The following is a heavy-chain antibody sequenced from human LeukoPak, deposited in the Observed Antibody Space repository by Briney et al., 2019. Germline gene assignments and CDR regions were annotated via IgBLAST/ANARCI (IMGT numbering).Heavy chain of an antibody. D-gene: IGHD5-18*01. CDR1: GGXISRYY. V-gene: IGHV4-4*07. Sequence: SETLSLTCTVSGGXISRYYWSWIRKPAGQGLEWIGRIYTSGSTNYNPSLKSRVSMSVDTSKNQFSLKLSSVTAEDTAIYYCARDSDSYGPDFDYWGQGTLVTVSS. J-gene: IGHJ4*02. CDR2: IYTSGST. CDR3: ARDSDSYGPDFDY.